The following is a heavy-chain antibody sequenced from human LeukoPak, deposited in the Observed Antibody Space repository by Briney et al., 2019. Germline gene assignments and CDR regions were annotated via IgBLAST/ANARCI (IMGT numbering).Heavy chain of an antibody. CDR3: ASGPGWFDP. Sequence: PSETPSLTCTVSGGSISSSSYYSGWIRQPPGKGLEWIGSIYYSGRTYYNSSLKSRVTISVDTSTNQFSLKLRSVTAADTAVYYRASGPGWFDPWGQGTLVTVSS. V-gene: IGHV4-39*05. D-gene: IGHD3-10*01. CDR2: IYYSGRT. J-gene: IGHJ5*02. CDR1: GGSISSSSYY.